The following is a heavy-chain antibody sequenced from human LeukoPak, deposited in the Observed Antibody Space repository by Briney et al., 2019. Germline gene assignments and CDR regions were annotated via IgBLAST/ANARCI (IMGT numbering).Heavy chain of an antibody. J-gene: IGHJ5*02. V-gene: IGHV3-48*04. CDR2: ISSSGSTI. Sequence: QTGGSLRLSCAASGFTFSSYSMNWVRQAPGKGLEWVSYISSSGSTIYYADSVKGRFTISRDNAKNSLYLQMNSLRAEDTAVYYCARDWRYGSGTWGQGTLVTVSS. D-gene: IGHD3-10*01. CDR3: ARDWRYGSGT. CDR1: GFTFSSYS.